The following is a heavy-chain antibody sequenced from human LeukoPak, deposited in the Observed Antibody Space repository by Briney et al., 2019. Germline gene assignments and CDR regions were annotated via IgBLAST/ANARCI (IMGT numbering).Heavy chain of an antibody. CDR2: IYSGDST. CDR1: GFTFTSYA. CDR3: AREGVVGAFDI. D-gene: IGHD2-15*01. V-gene: IGHV3-53*04. Sequence: PGGSLRLSCAASGFTFTSYAMSWVRQAPGKGLEWVSIIYSGDSTYYADSVKGRFTISRHNSKNTLYLQMNSLRLDDTAVYYCAREGVVGAFDIWGQGTMVTVSS. J-gene: IGHJ3*02.